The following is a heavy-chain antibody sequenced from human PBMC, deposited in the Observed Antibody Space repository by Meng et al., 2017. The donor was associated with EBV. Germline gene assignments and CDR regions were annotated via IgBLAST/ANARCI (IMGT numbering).Heavy chain of an antibody. Sequence: ELMQPPVLGNVSCKASAYTYRNYSINWKRQVPGQGLEWMGWINTYSGKATVAQGFTGRFVFSLDTPVTTAHLQISGLKTEDSAVYYCARGVEENGSHYPFDSWGQGTLVTVSS. D-gene: IGHD1-1*01. CDR3: ARGVEENGSHYPFDS. CDR2: INTYSGKA. J-gene: IGHJ4*02. CDR1: AYTYRNYS. V-gene: IGHV7-4-1*02.